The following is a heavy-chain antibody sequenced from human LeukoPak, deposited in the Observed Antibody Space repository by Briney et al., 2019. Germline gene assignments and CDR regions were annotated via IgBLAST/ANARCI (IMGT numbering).Heavy chain of an antibody. CDR1: GFTFSSYA. CDR3: ARGGEEWFGETYYYYYYMDV. J-gene: IGHJ6*03. V-gene: IGHV3-64*01. D-gene: IGHD3-10*01. Sequence: GGFLRLSCAASGFTFSSYAMHWVRQAPGKGLEYVSAISSNGGSTYYANSVKGRFTISRDNSKNTLYLQMGSLRAEDMAVYYCARGGEEWFGETYYYYYYMDVWGKGTTVTISS. CDR2: ISSNGGST.